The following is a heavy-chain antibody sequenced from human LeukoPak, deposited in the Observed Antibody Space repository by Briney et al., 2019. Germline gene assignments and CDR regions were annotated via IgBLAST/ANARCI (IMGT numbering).Heavy chain of an antibody. J-gene: IGHJ3*02. V-gene: IGHV4-59*01. CDR1: GGSISSYY. CDR3: ASYKGQHAAPDAFDI. CDR2: IYYSGST. Sequence: PSETLSLTCTVSGGSISSYYWSWIRQPPGKGLEWIGYIYYSGSTNYNPSLKSRVTISVDTSKNQFSLKLSSVTAADTAVYYCASYKGQHAAPDAFDIWGQGTMVTVSS. D-gene: IGHD1-14*01.